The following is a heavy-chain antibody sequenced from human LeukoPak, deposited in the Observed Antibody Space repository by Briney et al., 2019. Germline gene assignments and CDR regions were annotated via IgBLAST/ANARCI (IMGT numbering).Heavy chain of an antibody. CDR2: INLSGDT. CDR3: ARGFSTGWYFDP. D-gene: IGHD6-19*01. V-gene: IGHV4-61*02. J-gene: IGHJ2*01. CDR1: GASVSSGGYY. Sequence: SETLSLTCSVSGASVSSGGYYWSWIRQPAGKEMEWIGRINLSGDTNYNPSLKSRVTMSIQTSKNQLFLNLISVTAADTALYYCARGFSTGWYFDPWGGGTQATVSS.